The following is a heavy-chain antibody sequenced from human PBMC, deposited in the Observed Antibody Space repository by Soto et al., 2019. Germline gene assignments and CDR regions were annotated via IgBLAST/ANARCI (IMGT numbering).Heavy chain of an antibody. Sequence: GVLRLSCAASGFTFSNAWMSWVRQAPGKGLEWVGRIKSKTDGGTTDYAAPVKGRFTISGDDSKNMLYLQMNSLKTEDTAVYYCTLGGITMMFDPWGQGTLVTVSS. D-gene: IGHD3-22*01. CDR3: TLGGITMMFDP. V-gene: IGHV3-15*01. J-gene: IGHJ5*02. CDR2: IKSKTDGGTT. CDR1: GFTFSNAW.